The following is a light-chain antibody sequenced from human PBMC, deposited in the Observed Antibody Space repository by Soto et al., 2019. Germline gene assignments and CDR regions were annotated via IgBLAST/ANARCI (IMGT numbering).Light chain of an antibody. CDR3: QAYDSSLSAEV. V-gene: IGLV1-40*01. CDR2: GNS. Sequence: QSVLTQPPSVSGAPGQRVTISFTGSSSNIGAGYDVHWYQQLPGTAPKLLIYGNSNRPSGVPDPFSGSKSGTAASLAITGLHAEDEGDYDCQAYDSSLSAEVFGGGTKVTVL. J-gene: IGLJ2*01. CDR1: SSNIGAGYD.